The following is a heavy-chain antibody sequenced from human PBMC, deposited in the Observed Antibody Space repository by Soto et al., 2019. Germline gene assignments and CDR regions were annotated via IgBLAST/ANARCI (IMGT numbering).Heavy chain of an antibody. J-gene: IGHJ6*02. CDR2: MNPNSGNT. Sequence: ASVKVSCKASGYTFTRYDINWVRQATGQGLEWMGWMNPNSGNTDYAQKFQGRVTMNRKISISTAYMELSSLRSVDTAVSYCARENSGSYVPHSPYDYAIDVWGQGTMVTVSS. CDR1: GYTFTRYD. CDR3: ARENSGSYVPHSPYDYAIDV. D-gene: IGHD6-19*01. V-gene: IGHV1-8*01.